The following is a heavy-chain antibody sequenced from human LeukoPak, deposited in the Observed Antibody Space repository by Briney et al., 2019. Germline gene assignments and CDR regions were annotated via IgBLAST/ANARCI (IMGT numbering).Heavy chain of an antibody. D-gene: IGHD6-6*01. CDR3: ASPSISSSTYDH. J-gene: IGHJ4*02. CDR2: IYYSGST. CDR1: GGSISSYY. V-gene: IGHV4-59*08. Sequence: SETLSLTCTVSGGSISSYYWSWIRQPPGKGLEWIGYIYYSGSTNYNPSLKSRVTISVDTSKNQFSLKLSSVTAADTAVYYCASPSISSSTYDHWGQGTLVTVSS.